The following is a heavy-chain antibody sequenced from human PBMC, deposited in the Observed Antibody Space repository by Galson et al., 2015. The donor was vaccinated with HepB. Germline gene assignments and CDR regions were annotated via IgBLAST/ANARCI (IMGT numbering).Heavy chain of an antibody. CDR3: AREGATSRGWFDP. D-gene: IGHD1-26*01. CDR1: GYTLTELS. V-gene: IGHV1-18*01. CDR2: ISAYNGNT. Sequence: SVKVSCKVSGYTLTELSMHWVRQAPGQGLEWMGWISAYNGNTNYAQKLQGGVTMTTDTSTSTAYMEPSRLRSDDTAVYYCAREGATSRGWFDPWGQGTLVTVSS. J-gene: IGHJ5*02.